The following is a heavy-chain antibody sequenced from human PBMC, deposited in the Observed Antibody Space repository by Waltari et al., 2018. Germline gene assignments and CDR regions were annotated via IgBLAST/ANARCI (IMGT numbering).Heavy chain of an antibody. V-gene: IGHV1-69*02. CDR3: ATSQSGTYYDAIVV. Sequence: QVQLVQSGAEVKKPGPLVKVSCQASGGTFRSSTVTWVRQAPGQGLDWMGRIVHILVLTSYAQSFQGRVTISADESTSTVYMELRSLTFEDSAVYYCATSQSGTYYDAIVVWGQGTKVT. D-gene: IGHD1-26*01. CDR2: IVHILVLT. J-gene: IGHJ3*01. CDR1: GGTFRSST.